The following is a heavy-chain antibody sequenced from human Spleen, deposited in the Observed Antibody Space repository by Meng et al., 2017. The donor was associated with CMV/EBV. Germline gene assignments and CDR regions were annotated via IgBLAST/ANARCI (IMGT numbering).Heavy chain of an antibody. CDR1: GFTFSSYS. J-gene: IGHJ6*02. CDR2: ISSSSSYI. V-gene: IGHV3-21*01. Sequence: GESLKISCAACGFTFSSYSMNWVRQAPGKGLEWVSSISSSSSYIYYADSVKGRFTISRDNAKNSLYLQMNSLRAEDTAVYYCARDIVVVPAARFHYGMDVWGQGTTVTVSS. CDR3: ARDIVVVPAARFHYGMDV. D-gene: IGHD2-2*01.